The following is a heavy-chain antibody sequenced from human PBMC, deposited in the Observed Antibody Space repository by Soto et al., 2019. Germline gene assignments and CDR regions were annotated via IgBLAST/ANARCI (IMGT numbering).Heavy chain of an antibody. D-gene: IGHD6-6*01. CDR2: IIPIFGTA. J-gene: IGHJ6*02. Sequence: ASVKVSCKASGGTFSSYAISWVRQAPGQGLEWMGGIIPIFGTANYAQKFQGRVTITADESTSTAYMELSSLRSEDTAVYYCARDTDSKSEEYSSAQGGMDVWGQGTTVTVSS. CDR3: ARDTDSKSEEYSSAQGGMDV. V-gene: IGHV1-69*13. CDR1: GGTFSSYA.